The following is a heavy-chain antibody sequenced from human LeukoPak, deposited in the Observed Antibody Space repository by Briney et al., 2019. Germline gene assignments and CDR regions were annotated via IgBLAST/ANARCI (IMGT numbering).Heavy chain of an antibody. J-gene: IGHJ5*02. CDR1: GYNFPNYG. CDR2: ISPYNADT. Sequence: ASVKVSCKASGYNFPNYGISWMRQAPGQGLEWMGWISPYNADTNYAQNFQGRVTMTTDRSTRTAYMELRNLRSDDTAVYYCARVTTVTRSPWSWGPKKIGQEVNWFDPWGQGTLITVS. CDR3: ARVTTVTRSPWSWGPKKIGQEVNWFDP. D-gene: IGHD4-17*01. V-gene: IGHV1-18*01.